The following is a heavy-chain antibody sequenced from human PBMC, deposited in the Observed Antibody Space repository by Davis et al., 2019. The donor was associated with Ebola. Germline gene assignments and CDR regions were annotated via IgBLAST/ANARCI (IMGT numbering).Heavy chain of an antibody. CDR3: ARGWLRVGFDS. J-gene: IGHJ4*02. CDR1: GDSVSSAG. V-gene: IGHV6-1*01. D-gene: IGHD5-12*01. Sequence: PSETLSLTCAISGDSVSSAGWNWIRQSPSRGLEWLGRTYYKSKWYNDYAVSVKSRITINPDTSKNQFSLQLNSVTPEDTALYYCARGWLRVGFDSWGQGTPVTVSS. CDR2: TYYKSKWYN.